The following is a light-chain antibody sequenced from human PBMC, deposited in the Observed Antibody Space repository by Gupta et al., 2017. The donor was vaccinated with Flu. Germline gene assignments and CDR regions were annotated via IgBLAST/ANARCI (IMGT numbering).Light chain of an antibody. Sequence: EIVMTQSPATLSVSPGERATLSCRASQSVSSNLAWYQQKPGQAPRLLIYGASTRATGIPARFSGSGSGTEFTLTISSLQSEDFAVYYCQQSNNWPPFNFGQGTKLEIK. V-gene: IGKV3-15*01. J-gene: IGKJ2*01. CDR1: QSVSSN. CDR3: QQSNNWPPFN. CDR2: GAS.